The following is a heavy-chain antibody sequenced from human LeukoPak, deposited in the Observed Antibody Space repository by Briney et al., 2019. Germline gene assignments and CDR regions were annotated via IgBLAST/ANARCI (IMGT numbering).Heavy chain of an antibody. CDR1: GGSISSSSYY. CDR3: ARAAVTRGAFDI. J-gene: IGHJ3*02. Sequence: PSETLSLTCTVSGGSISSSSYYWGWIRQPPGKWLEWIGSIYYSGSTYYNPSLKSRVTISVDTSKNQFSLKLSSVTAADTAVYYCARAAVTRGAFDIWGQGTMVTVSS. D-gene: IGHD5-18*01. CDR2: IYYSGST. V-gene: IGHV4-39*01.